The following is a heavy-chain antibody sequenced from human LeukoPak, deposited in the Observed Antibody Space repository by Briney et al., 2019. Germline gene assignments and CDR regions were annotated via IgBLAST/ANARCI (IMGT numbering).Heavy chain of an antibody. CDR1: GFTFSSCA. D-gene: IGHD5-12*01. CDR2: ISGSGGST. CDR3: AKAYSGYDGGYFDY. Sequence: PGGSLRLSCAASGFTFSSCAMSWVRQAPGKGLEWVSAISGSGGSTYYADSVKGRFTISRDNSKNTLYLQMNSLRAEDTAVYYCAKAYSGYDGGYFDYWGQGTLVTVSS. V-gene: IGHV3-23*01. J-gene: IGHJ4*02.